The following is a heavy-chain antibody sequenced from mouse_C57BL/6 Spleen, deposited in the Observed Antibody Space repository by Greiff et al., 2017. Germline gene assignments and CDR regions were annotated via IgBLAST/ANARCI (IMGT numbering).Heavy chain of an antibody. CDR1: GYTFTDYE. D-gene: IGHD1-1*01. Sequence: QVQLQQSGAELVRPGASVTLSCKASGYTFTDYEMHWVKQTPVHGLEWIGAIDPETGGTAYNQKFKGKAILTADKSSSTAYMELRSLTSEASAVYYCTSYSRSGYAMDYWGQGTSVTVSS. V-gene: IGHV1-15*01. CDR3: TSYSRSGYAMDY. CDR2: IDPETGGT. J-gene: IGHJ4*01.